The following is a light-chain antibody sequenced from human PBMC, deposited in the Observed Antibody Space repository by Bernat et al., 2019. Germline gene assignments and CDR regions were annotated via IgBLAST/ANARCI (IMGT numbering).Light chain of an antibody. CDR1: QDISKY. Sequence: DIQMTQSPSSLSASVGDRVTITCRATQDISKYLAWFQQKPGKAPKSLIYGASTLHSGVPSRFSGSGSGTDFTLTISSLQPEDVATYYCQKYNSAPYTFGQGTKLEIK. CDR2: GAS. CDR3: QKYNSAPYT. V-gene: IGKV1-16*01. J-gene: IGKJ2*01.